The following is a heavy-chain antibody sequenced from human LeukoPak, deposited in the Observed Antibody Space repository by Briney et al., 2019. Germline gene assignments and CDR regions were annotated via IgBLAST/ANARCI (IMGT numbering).Heavy chain of an antibody. CDR2: NYDSRNT. CDR1: GGSFSSGGYS. Sequence: SETLSLTCAVSGGSFSSGGYSWICLPQAPGMDREGVVYNYDSRNTYYNPSLKSRVTISVDRPKNQFSLKLSPVRAADTAVYYCARENSNWFDPWGQGTLVTVSS. D-gene: IGHD4-23*01. V-gene: IGHV4-30-2*01. CDR3: ARENSNWFDP. J-gene: IGHJ5*02.